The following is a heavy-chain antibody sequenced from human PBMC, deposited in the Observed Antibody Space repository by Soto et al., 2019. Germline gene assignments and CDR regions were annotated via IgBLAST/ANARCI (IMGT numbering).Heavy chain of an antibody. CDR1: GGSIRRYY. CDR3: ARRGDSSSWFNYFDY. V-gene: IGHV4-59*01. Sequence: SETLSLTCTVSGGSIRRYYWSWIRQPPGKGLEWIGYIYYSGSTNYNPSLKSRVTISVDTSKNQFSLKLSSVTAADTAVYYCARRGDSSSWFNYFDYWGQGTLVTVSS. D-gene: IGHD6-13*01. J-gene: IGHJ4*02. CDR2: IYYSGST.